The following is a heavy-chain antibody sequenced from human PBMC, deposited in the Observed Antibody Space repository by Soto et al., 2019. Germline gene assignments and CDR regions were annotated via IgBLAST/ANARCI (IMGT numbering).Heavy chain of an antibody. V-gene: IGHV3-66*01. J-gene: IGHJ4*02. D-gene: IGHD1-26*01. Sequence: GGSLRLSCAASGFIVSKNYMNWVRQAPGTGLEWVSVIYRGDTGITYYADSVKGRFTISRENSKNKLYLQMDSLRAEDTAVYYCARGDMDISPIVFDFWGQGTLVTVSS. CDR1: GFIVSKNY. CDR3: ARGDMDISPIVFDF. CDR2: IYRGDTGIT.